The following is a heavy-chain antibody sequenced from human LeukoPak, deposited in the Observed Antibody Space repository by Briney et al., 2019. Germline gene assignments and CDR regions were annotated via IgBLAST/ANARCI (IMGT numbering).Heavy chain of an antibody. CDR1: GGSITSHY. Sequence: SETLSLTCTVSGGSITSHYWSWIRQPPGKGLEWLAYIYYSGNTNYNPSLKSRVTISIDTSKNQFSLRLASVTAADTAVYYCAGSDCSSTSCWGGDYYYYYMDVWGKGTPVTVSS. D-gene: IGHD2-2*01. V-gene: IGHV4-59*11. CDR2: IYYSGNT. CDR3: AGSDCSSTSCWGGDYYYYYMDV. J-gene: IGHJ6*03.